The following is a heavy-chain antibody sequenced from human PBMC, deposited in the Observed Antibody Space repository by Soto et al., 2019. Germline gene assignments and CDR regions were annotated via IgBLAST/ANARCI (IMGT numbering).Heavy chain of an antibody. CDR1: GFTFSSYE. D-gene: IGHD6-13*01. CDR2: ISSSGSTI. J-gene: IGHJ1*01. V-gene: IGHV3-48*03. Sequence: GGSLRLSCAASGFTFSSYEMNWVRQAPGKGLEWVSYISSSGSTIYYADSVKGRFTISRDNAKNSLYLQMNSLRAEDTAVYYCASPTYSSSWYRYFQHWGQGTLVTVSS. CDR3: ASPTYSSSWYRYFQH.